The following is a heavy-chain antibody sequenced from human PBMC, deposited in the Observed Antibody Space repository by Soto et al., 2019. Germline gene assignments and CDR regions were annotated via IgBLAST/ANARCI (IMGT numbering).Heavy chain of an antibody. Sequence: SETLSLTCSVSGGSISSYYWSWIRQPPGKGLEWIGYIYYSGSTNYNPSLKSRVTISVDTSKNQFSLKLSSVTAADTAVYYCARMTFDDYFDYWGQGTLVTVSS. CDR2: IYYSGST. CDR1: GGSISSYY. V-gene: IGHV4-59*01. CDR3: ARMTFDDYFDY. J-gene: IGHJ4*02. D-gene: IGHD2-21*02.